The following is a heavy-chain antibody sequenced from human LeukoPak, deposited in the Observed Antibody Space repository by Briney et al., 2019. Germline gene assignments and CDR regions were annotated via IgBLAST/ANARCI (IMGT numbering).Heavy chain of an antibody. CDR3: ARAQTYYASGSYLY. CDR2: ISSSSSTV. V-gene: IGHV3-48*02. Sequence: GGSLRLSCAASGFTFSRYSMNWVRQAPGKGLEWVSYISSSSSTVYYADSLEGRFTISRDNAKNSLYLQMNSLRDEDTAVYYCARAQTYYASGSYLYWGQGTLVTVSS. D-gene: IGHD3-10*01. J-gene: IGHJ4*02. CDR1: GFTFSRYS.